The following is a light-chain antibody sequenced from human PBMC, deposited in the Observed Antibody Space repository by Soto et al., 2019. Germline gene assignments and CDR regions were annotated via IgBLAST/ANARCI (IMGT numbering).Light chain of an antibody. J-gene: IGLJ1*01. CDR3: SSYAGSDNYV. Sequence: QSVLTQPPSSSVSPGQSVTISCSGNSSDTGDYNYVSWYQQHPGKAPKLMIYEVSKRPSGVPDRFSGSKSGNTASLTVSGLQAEDEADYYCSSYAGSDNYVFGTGTKVTVL. CDR1: SSDTGDYNY. V-gene: IGLV2-8*01. CDR2: EVS.